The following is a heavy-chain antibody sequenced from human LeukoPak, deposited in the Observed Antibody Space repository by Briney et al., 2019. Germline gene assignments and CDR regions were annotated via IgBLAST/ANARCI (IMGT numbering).Heavy chain of an antibody. J-gene: IGHJ2*01. D-gene: IGHD5-12*01. CDR2: ISGGGDGK. V-gene: IGHV3-23*01. CDR3: ARAAGVDNATAYYWYFDL. Sequence: GGSLRLSCVASGFTFSNFALSWVRQAPGKGLEWVSAISGGGDGKYYADSVKGRFTISRDNSKNTLYLQMDSLRAEDTAVYSCARAAGVDNATAYYWYFDLWGRGTLVTVSS. CDR1: GFTFSNFA.